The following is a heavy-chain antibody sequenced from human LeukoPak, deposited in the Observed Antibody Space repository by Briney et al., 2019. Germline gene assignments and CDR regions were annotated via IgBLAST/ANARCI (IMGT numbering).Heavy chain of an antibody. Sequence: GGSLRLSCTASGFTFSSNAMTWVRQAPGKGLEWVSTIRGGGDSTHYADSVKGRFTISRDNSENTLYLQMNSLRAEDTAVYYCAKGPWFGELLHPFDYWGQGTLVTVSS. V-gene: IGHV3-23*01. CDR1: GFTFSSNA. CDR3: AKGPWFGELLHPFDY. CDR2: IRGGGDST. D-gene: IGHD3-10*01. J-gene: IGHJ4*02.